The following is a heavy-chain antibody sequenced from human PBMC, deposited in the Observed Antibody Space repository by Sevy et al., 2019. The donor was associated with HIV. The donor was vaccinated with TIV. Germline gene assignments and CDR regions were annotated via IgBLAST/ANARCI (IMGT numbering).Heavy chain of an antibody. CDR2: ISVYNGNT. CDR1: GYTFSSYG. Sequence: ASVKVSCKASGYTFSSYGISWVRQAPGQGLEWMGWISVYNGNTNYAQKFQGRVIMTTDTSTTTNYMERRSLRSDDTAVYYCARDLGITVPVHLDYWGQGTLVTVSS. D-gene: IGHD6-19*01. CDR3: ARDLGITVPVHLDY. V-gene: IGHV1-18*01. J-gene: IGHJ4*02.